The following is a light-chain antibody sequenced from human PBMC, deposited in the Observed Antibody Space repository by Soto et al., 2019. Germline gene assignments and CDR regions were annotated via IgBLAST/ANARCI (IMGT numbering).Light chain of an antibody. CDR1: QSVSSN. J-gene: IGKJ1*01. V-gene: IGKV3-15*01. CDR2: GAS. Sequence: EIVMTQSPATLSVSPGERATLSCRASQSVSSNLAWYQQKPGQAPRLLIYGASTRATGIPARFSGSGSGTEFTLTISSLQSEDFAVCYCQQYNNWPPWTFGLGTKGEIK. CDR3: QQYNNWPPWT.